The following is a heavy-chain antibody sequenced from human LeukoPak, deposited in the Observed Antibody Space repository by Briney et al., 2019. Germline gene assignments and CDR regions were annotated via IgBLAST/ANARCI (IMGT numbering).Heavy chain of an antibody. Sequence: GASVKVSCKTSGGSFNNFAFSWVRQAPGQGLEWMGGIIPMFDTTNYAQKFQGRVTITADKSTSTASMELSSLRSDDTAVYYCARADGSRSYYGQFYYYAMDVWGKGTTVTVSS. CDR3: ARADGSRSYYGQFYYYAMDV. D-gene: IGHD3-10*01. J-gene: IGHJ6*04. V-gene: IGHV1-69*06. CDR1: GGSFNNFA. CDR2: IIPMFDTT.